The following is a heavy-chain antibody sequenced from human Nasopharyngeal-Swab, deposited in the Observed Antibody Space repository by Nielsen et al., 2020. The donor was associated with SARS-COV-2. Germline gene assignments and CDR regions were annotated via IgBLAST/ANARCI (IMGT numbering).Heavy chain of an antibody. J-gene: IGHJ4*02. CDR1: GGSISSSSYY. Sequence: SETLSLTCTVSGGSISSSSYYWGWIRQPPGKGLAWLGSLYYSGSTYYKSSLKSRVTISVDTSKKEFSLKLSSVIVADTAVYYCARLSWTTNDFWSGYYLGYFDYWGQGTLVTVSS. CDR2: LYYSGST. D-gene: IGHD3-3*01. V-gene: IGHV4-39*01. CDR3: ARLSWTTNDFWSGYYLGYFDY.